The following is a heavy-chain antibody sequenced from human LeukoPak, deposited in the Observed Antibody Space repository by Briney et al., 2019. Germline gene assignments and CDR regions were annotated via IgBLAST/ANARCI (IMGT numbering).Heavy chain of an antibody. CDR3: VRERSFGFMVRGGSYGMDV. V-gene: IGHV4-34*01. D-gene: IGHD3-10*01. Sequence: SETLSLTCAVYGGSFSGYYWSWIRQPPGKGLEWIGEINHSGSTNYNPSLKSRVTISVDTSKNQFSLKPSSVTAADTAVYYCVRERSFGFMVRGGSYGMDVWGQGTTVTVSS. J-gene: IGHJ6*02. CDR1: GGSFSGYY. CDR2: INHSGST.